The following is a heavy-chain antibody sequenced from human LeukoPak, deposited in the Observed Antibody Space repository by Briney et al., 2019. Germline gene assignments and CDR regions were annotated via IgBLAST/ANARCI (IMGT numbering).Heavy chain of an antibody. CDR2: ISGSGGST. Sequence: GSLRLSCAASGFTFSSYAMSWVRQAPGKGLEWVSAISGSGGSTYYADSVKGRFTISRDNSKNTLYLQMNSLRAEDTAVYYCAKKGVAQYDFWSGYLGMDVWGQGTTVTVSS. CDR1: GFTFSSYA. CDR3: AKKGVAQYDFWSGYLGMDV. V-gene: IGHV3-23*01. J-gene: IGHJ6*02. D-gene: IGHD3-3*01.